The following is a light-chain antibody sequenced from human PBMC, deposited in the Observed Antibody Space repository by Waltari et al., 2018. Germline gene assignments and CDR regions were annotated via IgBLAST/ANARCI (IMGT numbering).Light chain of an antibody. J-gene: IGLJ3*02. CDR3: QSYDSSLSGSV. CDR2: GNS. Sequence: QSVLAQPPSVSGAPGKRVTIPCSGNSSNIGEGSDLPWYQHLPGTAPKLLIYGNSNRPSGVPDRFSGSKSGTSASLAITGLQAEDEADYYCQSYDSSLSGSVFGGGTKLTVL. CDR1: SSNIGEGSD. V-gene: IGLV1-40*01.